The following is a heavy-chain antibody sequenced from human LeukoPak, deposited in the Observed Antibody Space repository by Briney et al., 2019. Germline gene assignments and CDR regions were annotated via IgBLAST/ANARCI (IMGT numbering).Heavy chain of an antibody. J-gene: IGHJ5*02. CDR1: GYTFTGYY. CDR3: ARDLRYGSGSYWFDP. V-gene: IGHV1-2*02. D-gene: IGHD3-10*01. CDR2: INPNSGGT. Sequence: ASVKVSCKASGYTFTGYYMHWVRQAPGQGLEWMGWINPNSGGTNYAQKFQGRVTMTRDTSISTAYMELSRLRSDDTAVYYCARDLRYGSGSYWFDPWGQGTLVTVSS.